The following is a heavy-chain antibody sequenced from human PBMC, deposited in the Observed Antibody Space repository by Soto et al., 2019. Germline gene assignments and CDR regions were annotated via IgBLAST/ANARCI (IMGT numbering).Heavy chain of an antibody. J-gene: IGHJ5*02. D-gene: IGHD4-17*01. CDR1: GYSISRGYY. V-gene: IGHV4-38-2*01. CDR3: ARDQLAYSDYVTWFDP. Sequence: SETLSLTCAVSGYSISRGYYWGWIRQPPGEGLEWIGSIYHSGSTFYNPSLKSRVTISVDTSKNQFSLKLTSVTAPDTAVYSCARDQLAYSDYVTWFDPWGQGTRVTVSS. CDR2: IYHSGST.